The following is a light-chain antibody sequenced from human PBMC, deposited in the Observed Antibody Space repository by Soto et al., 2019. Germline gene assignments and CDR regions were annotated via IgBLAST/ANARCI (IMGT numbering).Light chain of an antibody. CDR2: DAS. Sequence: EMVLTQSPATLSLSPGERATLSCRASQSVSTSLAWYQQKPGQAPRLLLYDASNRATGIPARFSGSGSGTDFRLTVSSLEPEDFALYYCQQRSNWPWTFGQGTKVEIK. CDR3: QQRSNWPWT. V-gene: IGKV3-11*01. J-gene: IGKJ1*01. CDR1: QSVSTS.